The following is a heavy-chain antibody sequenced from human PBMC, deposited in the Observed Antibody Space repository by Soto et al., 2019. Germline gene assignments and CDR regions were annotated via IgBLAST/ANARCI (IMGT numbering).Heavy chain of an antibody. Sequence: QVQLVESGGGVVQPGGSLRLYCAASGFTFSNYGVHWVRQAPGSGLEWVALISYDGNYQYYADAVKGRFAISRDNSKDTLYLEMTSLRSEDTAIYYCAKDRRVRDGLDVWGQGTTVTVSS. J-gene: IGHJ6*02. CDR3: AKDRRVRDGLDV. CDR2: ISYDGNYQ. D-gene: IGHD3-10*01. V-gene: IGHV3-30*18. CDR1: GFTFSNYG.